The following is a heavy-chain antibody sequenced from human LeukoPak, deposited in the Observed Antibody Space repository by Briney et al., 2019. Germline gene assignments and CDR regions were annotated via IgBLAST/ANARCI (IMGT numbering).Heavy chain of an antibody. CDR2: LSYDGSSK. D-gene: IGHD5-12*01. V-gene: IGHV3-30*03. CDR1: GFTFSSYS. CDR3: ARSAAAGRIVATFGY. J-gene: IGHJ4*02. Sequence: PGGSLRLSCAASGFTFSSYSMNWVRQAPGKGLEWVAILSYDGSSKYYADSVKGRFTISRDNSKKTLYLQMNSLRTEDTAVYYCARSAAAGRIVATFGYWGQGTLVTVSS.